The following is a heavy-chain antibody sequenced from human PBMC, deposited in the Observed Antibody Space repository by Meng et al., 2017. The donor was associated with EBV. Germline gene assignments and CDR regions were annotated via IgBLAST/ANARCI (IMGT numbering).Heavy chain of an antibody. V-gene: IGHV1-69*01. CDR1: GGTFSSYA. J-gene: IGHJ6*02. CDR3: ARDRGAARGKYYYYGMDV. CDR2: IIPIFGTA. Sequence: QVQLVQSGAEVKKPGSSVKVSCKASGGTFSSYAISWVRQAPGQGLEWMGGIIPIFGTANYAQKFQGRVTITADESTSTAYMELSSLRSEDTAVYYCARDRGAARGKYYYYGMDVWGQGTTVTVSS. D-gene: IGHD6-6*01.